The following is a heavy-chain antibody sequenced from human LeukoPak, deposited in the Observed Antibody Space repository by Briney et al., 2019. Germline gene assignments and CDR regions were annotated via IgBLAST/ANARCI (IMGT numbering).Heavy chain of an antibody. CDR3: AAGSGSYFHDAFDI. D-gene: IGHD1-26*01. J-gene: IGHJ3*02. CDR1: GFTFTSSA. Sequence: SVKVPCKASGFTFTSSAMQWVRQARGQRLEWIGWIVVGSGNTNYAQKFQERVTITRDMSTSTAYMELSSLRSEDTAVYYCAAGSGSYFHDAFDIWGQGTMVTVSS. CDR2: IVVGSGNT. V-gene: IGHV1-58*02.